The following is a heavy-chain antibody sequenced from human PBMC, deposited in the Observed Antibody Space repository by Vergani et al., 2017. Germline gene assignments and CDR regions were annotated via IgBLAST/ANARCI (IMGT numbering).Heavy chain of an antibody. V-gene: IGHV1-2*02. CDR1: GYTFTGYY. D-gene: IGHD3-10*01. CDR3: AGDRNELWFGELFH. J-gene: IGHJ4*02. CDR2: NNPTSGGK. Sequence: QVQLVQSGAEVQKPGASVKVSCKASGYTFTGYYMHWVRQAPGQGLEWMGWNNPTSGGKHYAQKFQGRVTISRYTSISTAYMELSRLRSDDTAVYYCAGDRNELWFGELFHWGQGTLVTVSS.